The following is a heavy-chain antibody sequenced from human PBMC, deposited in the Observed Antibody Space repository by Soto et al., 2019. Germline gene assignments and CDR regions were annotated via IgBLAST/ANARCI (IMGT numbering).Heavy chain of an antibody. J-gene: IGHJ6*02. V-gene: IGHV1-8*01. Sequence: ASVKVSCKASGYTFTSYDINWLRQATGQGLEWMGWMNPNSGNTGYAQKFQGRVTMTRNTSISTAYMELSSLRSEDTAVYYCARGKGGDYYYYGMDVWGQGTTVTVSS. D-gene: IGHD4-17*01. CDR1: GYTFTSYD. CDR2: MNPNSGNT. CDR3: ARGKGGDYYYYGMDV.